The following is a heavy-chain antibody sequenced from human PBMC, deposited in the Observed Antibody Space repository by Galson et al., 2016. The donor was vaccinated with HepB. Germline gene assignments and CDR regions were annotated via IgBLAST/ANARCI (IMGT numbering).Heavy chain of an antibody. V-gene: IGHV3-30*18. CDR3: AKHTYIYAFATFSGFDS. CDR1: KFRFSAYG. CDR2: ISYDGSNK. Sequence: SLRLSCAASKFRFSAYGMHWVRQAPGKGLEWVAVISYDGSNKYYADSVKGRFTISRDNSKNTLHLQLDGLKAEDTAIYYCAKHTYIYAFATFSGFDSWGQGTLVTVSS. D-gene: IGHD5-18*01. J-gene: IGHJ4*02.